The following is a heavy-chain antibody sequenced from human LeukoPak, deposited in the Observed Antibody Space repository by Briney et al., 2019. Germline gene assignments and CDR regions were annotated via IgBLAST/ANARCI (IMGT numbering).Heavy chain of an antibody. CDR1: GGTFSSYA. D-gene: IGHD6-19*01. V-gene: IGHV1-69*04. J-gene: IGHJ4*02. Sequence: ASVKVSCKASGGTFSSYAISWVRQAPGQGLEWMGRIIPILGIANYTQKFQDRVTITADKSTSTAYMELSSLRSEDTAVYYCASGYSSVDYFDYWGQGTLVTVSS. CDR2: IIPILGIA. CDR3: ASGYSSVDYFDY.